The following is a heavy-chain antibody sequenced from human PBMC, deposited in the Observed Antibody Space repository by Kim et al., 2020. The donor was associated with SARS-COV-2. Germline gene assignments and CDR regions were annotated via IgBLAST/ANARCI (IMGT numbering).Heavy chain of an antibody. D-gene: IGHD3-22*01. J-gene: IGHJ4*02. V-gene: IGHV1-8*01. CDR1: GYTFTSYD. CDR2: MNPNSGNT. Sequence: ASVKVSCKASGYTFTSYDINWVRQATGQGLEWMGWMNPNSGNTGYAQKFQGRVTMTRNTSISTAYMELSSLRSEDTAVYYCARGPIRSVNYYDSSGYVDYWGQGTLVTVSS. CDR3: ARGPIRSVNYYDSSGYVDY.